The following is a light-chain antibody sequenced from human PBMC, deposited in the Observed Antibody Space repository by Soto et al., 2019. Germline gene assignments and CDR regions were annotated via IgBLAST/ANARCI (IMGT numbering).Light chain of an antibody. V-gene: IGKV3-11*01. Sequence: VLTQSPATLSLSPGQRATLSCRASQSVVSYLAWYQQKPGQAPRLLIYDASNRATGVPARFSGSGSGTDFTLTISSLQSEDFAVYYCQQYNNWPRTWTFGQGTKVDIK. CDR3: QQYNNWPRTWT. CDR1: QSVVSY. J-gene: IGKJ1*01. CDR2: DAS.